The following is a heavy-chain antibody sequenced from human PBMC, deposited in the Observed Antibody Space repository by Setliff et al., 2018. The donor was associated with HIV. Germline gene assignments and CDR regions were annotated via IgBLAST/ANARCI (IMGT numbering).Heavy chain of an antibody. D-gene: IGHD3-3*01. CDR2: ISSSGSTI. J-gene: IGHJ6*02. Sequence: HPGGSLRLSCAASGFTFSSYEMNWVRQAPGKGLEWVSDISSSGSTIYYADSVKGRFPISRDNAKNSLYLQMNSLRAEDTAVYYCARVFLEWLLYRPDYVMDVWGQGTTVTVSS. CDR3: ARVFLEWLLYRPDYVMDV. CDR1: GFTFSSYE. V-gene: IGHV3-48*03.